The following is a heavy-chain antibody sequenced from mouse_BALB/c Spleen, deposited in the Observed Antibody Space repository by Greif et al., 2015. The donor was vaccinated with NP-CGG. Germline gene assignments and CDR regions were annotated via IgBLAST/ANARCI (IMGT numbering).Heavy chain of an antibody. Sequence: DLVKPGGSVKVSCKGSGYTLTRYWINWVKQRPGEGPEWERRISPGSGSTYYNEMFKGKATLTVDTSSSTAYIQLSSLSSEDSAVYFCARGEEPPFAYWGQGTLVTVSA. V-gene: IGHV1S41*01. J-gene: IGHJ3*01. CDR2: ISPGSGST. CDR1: GYTLTRYW. CDR3: ARGEEPPFAY.